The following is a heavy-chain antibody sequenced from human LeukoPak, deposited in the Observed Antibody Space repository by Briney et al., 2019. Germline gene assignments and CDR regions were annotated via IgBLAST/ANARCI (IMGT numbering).Heavy chain of an antibody. Sequence: SETLSLTCTVSGGSISGYYWSWIRQPAGKGLEWIGRIYTSGSTNYNPSLKSRVTMSVDTSKNQFSLKLSSVTAADTAVYYCARDPPVGNWFDPWGQGTLVTVSS. D-gene: IGHD4-23*01. CDR1: GGSISGYY. CDR2: IYTSGST. CDR3: ARDPPVGNWFDP. V-gene: IGHV4-4*07. J-gene: IGHJ5*02.